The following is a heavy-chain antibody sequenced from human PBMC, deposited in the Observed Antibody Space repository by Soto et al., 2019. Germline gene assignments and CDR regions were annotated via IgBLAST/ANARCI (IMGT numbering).Heavy chain of an antibody. D-gene: IGHD6-13*01. Sequence: SETLSLTCTVSGGSISSGGYYWSWIRQHPGKGLEWIGYIYYSGSTYYNTSLKSRVTISVDTSKNQFSLKLSSVTAADTAVYYCAILSSSWYPAFDYWGQGTLVTVSS. V-gene: IGHV4-31*03. CDR3: AILSSSWYPAFDY. J-gene: IGHJ4*02. CDR1: GGSISSGGYY. CDR2: IYYSGST.